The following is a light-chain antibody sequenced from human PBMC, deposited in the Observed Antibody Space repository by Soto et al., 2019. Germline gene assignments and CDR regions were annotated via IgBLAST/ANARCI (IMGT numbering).Light chain of an antibody. CDR2: GAS. Sequence: EILLTQSPGTLSLSRGEIDTLSCRASQSVSSSYLAWYQQKPGQAPRLLIYGASSRATGIPDRFSGSGSGTEFTLTISSLQPDDFATYYCQHYNSYSEAFGQGTKVDIK. V-gene: IGKV3-20*01. CDR3: QHYNSYSEA. CDR1: QSVSSSY. J-gene: IGKJ1*01.